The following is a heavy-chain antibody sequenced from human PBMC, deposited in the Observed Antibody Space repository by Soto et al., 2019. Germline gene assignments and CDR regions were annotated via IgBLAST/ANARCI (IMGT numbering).Heavy chain of an antibody. J-gene: IGHJ4*02. CDR3: AKDNEWDLRYFDY. D-gene: IGHD1-26*01. CDR1: GFTFDDYA. V-gene: IGHV3-9*01. Sequence: EVQLVESGGGLVQPGRSLRLSCATSGFTFDDYAMHWVRQAPGKGLEWVSGISWNRGSIGYADSVKGRFTISRDNANSSLYLQMNGLRAEDTALYFCAKDNEWDLRYFDYWGQGTLVTVSS. CDR2: ISWNRGSI.